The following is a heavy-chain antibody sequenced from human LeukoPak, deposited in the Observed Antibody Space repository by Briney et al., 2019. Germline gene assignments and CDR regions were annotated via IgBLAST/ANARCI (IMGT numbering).Heavy chain of an antibody. V-gene: IGHV5-51*01. CDR1: GYSFTSYW. Sequence: GESLKISCKGSGYSFTSYWIGWVRQMPGKGLEWLGIIYPGDSDTRYSPSFQGQVTISANKSINTAYLQWSSLNASDSAMYNRASEAAAGGYYWGQGTLVTVSS. CDR3: ASEAAAGGYY. J-gene: IGHJ4*02. CDR2: IYPGDSDT. D-gene: IGHD6-25*01.